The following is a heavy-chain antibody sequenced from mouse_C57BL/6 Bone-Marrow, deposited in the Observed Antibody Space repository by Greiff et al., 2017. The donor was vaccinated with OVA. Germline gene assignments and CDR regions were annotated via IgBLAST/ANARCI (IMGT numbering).Heavy chain of an antibody. CDR2: IDPENGDT. V-gene: IGHV14-4*01. CDR3: TTGPYYFDY. Sequence: EVQLQQSGAELVRPGASVKLSCTASGFNFKDDYMHWVKQRPEQGLEWIGWIDPENGDTESASKFPGQGTITANTSSNTGYLKHSSPTSEDTAVYYCTTGPYYFDYWGQGTTLTVSS. J-gene: IGHJ2*01. CDR1: GFNFKDDY.